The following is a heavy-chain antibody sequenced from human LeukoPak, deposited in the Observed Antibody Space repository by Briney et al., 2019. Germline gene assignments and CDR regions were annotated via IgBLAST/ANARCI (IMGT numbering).Heavy chain of an antibody. CDR1: GDSISTSNSY. D-gene: IGHD3-10*01. CDR2: IYYSGNT. V-gene: IGHV4-39*07. CDR3: ARGGLLWFGDPGGWFDP. J-gene: IGHJ5*02. Sequence: SETLSLTCTVSGDSISTSNSYWGWIRQPPGTGLEWIGSIYYSGNTYYNASLKSRVTISVDTSKNQFSLKLSSVTAADTAVYYCARGGLLWFGDPGGWFDPWGQGTLVTVSS.